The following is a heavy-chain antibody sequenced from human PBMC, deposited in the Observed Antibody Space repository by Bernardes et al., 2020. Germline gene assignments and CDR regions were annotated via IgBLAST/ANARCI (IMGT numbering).Heavy chain of an antibody. CDR2: ISTSNSYT. J-gene: IGHJ3*02. CDR3: ARDSAIAVDDHDSFDI. Sequence: GCLSLSRAASGFAVSQYYMSWIRPAPGKGLEWLSYISTSNSYTDYADSVKGRFTISRDNAKNSLYLQINSLRAEDTAVYYCARDSAIAVDDHDSFDIWGQGTVVTVSS. CDR1: GFAVSQYY. V-gene: IGHV3-11*06. D-gene: IGHD6-19*01.